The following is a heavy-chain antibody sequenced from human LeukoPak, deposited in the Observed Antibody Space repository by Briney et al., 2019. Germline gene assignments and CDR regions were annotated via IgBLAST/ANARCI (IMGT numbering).Heavy chain of an antibody. Sequence: SETLSLTCTVSGGSISSSSYYWGWIRQPPGKGLEWIGSIYYSGSTYYNPSLKSRVTISVDTSKNQFSLKLSSVTAADTAVYYCARRRSGWYEYFQHWGQGTPVTVSS. J-gene: IGHJ1*01. CDR3: ARRRSGWYEYFQH. CDR2: IYYSGST. CDR1: GGSISSSSYY. D-gene: IGHD6-19*01. V-gene: IGHV4-39*01.